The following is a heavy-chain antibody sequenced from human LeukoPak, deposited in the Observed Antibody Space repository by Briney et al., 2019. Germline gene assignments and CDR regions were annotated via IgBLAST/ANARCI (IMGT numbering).Heavy chain of an antibody. CDR2: ISYDGSNK. CDR3: AKGSRSSGHYSDY. CDR1: GFTFSSYG. J-gene: IGHJ4*02. D-gene: IGHD3-22*01. Sequence: PGGSLRLSCAASGFTFSSYGMHWVRQAPGKGLEWVAVISYDGSNKYYADSVKGRFTISRDNSKNTLYLQMNSLRAEDTAVYYCAKGSRSSGHYSDYWGQGTLVTVSS. V-gene: IGHV3-30*18.